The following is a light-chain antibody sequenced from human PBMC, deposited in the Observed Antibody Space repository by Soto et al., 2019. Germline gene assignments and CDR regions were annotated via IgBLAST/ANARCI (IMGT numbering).Light chain of an antibody. V-gene: IGKV1-39*01. J-gene: IGKJ4*01. Sequence: DIQMTQSPSSLSASVGDRVTITCRASQSISSYLNWYQQKPGKAPKLLIYAASSLQSRVPSRFSGSGSGTDFALSISSLQREHFATYYCDQCYSTPILGGGTKVDLK. CDR2: AAS. CDR1: QSISSY. CDR3: DQCYSTPI.